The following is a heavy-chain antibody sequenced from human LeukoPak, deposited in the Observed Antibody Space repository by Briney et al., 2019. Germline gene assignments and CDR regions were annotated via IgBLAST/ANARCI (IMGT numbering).Heavy chain of an antibody. D-gene: IGHD6-19*01. CDR2: ISWHSGSI. Sequence: GGSLRLSCAASGFTFNDYAVHWVRQAPGKGLEWVSGISWHSGSIGYADSVKGRFTISRDNAKNSLYLLMNSLRVEDTALYYCTKGGSSGLANWFDPWGQGTLVTVSS. V-gene: IGHV3-9*01. J-gene: IGHJ5*02. CDR3: TKGGSSGLANWFDP. CDR1: GFTFNDYA.